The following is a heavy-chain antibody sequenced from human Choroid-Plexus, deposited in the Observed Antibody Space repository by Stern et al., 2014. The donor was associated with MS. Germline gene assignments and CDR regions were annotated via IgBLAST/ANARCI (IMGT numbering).Heavy chain of an antibody. J-gene: IGHJ6*02. Sequence: VQLVQSGAEVKKPWASVKVSCKTSGYIFTGYYIHWVRQAPGQGLEWMAWINPNTGGTKYAQKFQGRVTMSSDTSISTAYVELSILTSDDTAVYYCARDQRGITIFGVVTDYYYLGMDVWGQGTTVTVSS. CDR3: ARDQRGITIFGVVTDYYYLGMDV. V-gene: IGHV1-2*02. CDR2: INPNTGGT. CDR1: GYIFTGYY. D-gene: IGHD3-3*01.